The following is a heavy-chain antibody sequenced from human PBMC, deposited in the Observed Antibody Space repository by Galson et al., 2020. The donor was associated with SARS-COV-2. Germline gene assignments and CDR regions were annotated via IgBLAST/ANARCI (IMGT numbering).Heavy chain of an antibody. J-gene: IGHJ6*03. Sequence: GGSLRLSCATSGFNFGRNAFNWVRQAPGKGLEWVSYISASSAKIDYADSVKGRFTISRDNAKSSLYLQMNSLRDEDTAVYYCVRDPSYGSSWYYYMDVWGKGTTVTVSS. CDR2: ISASSAKI. D-gene: IGHD2-15*01. V-gene: IGHV3-48*02. CDR1: GFNFGRNA. CDR3: VRDPSYGSSWYYYMDV.